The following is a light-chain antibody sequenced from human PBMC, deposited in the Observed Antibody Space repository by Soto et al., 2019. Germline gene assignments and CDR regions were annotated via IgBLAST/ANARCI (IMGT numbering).Light chain of an antibody. CDR3: NSYTSSSPPYV. CDR2: EVS. CDR1: TGDIGRYNH. J-gene: IGLJ1*01. V-gene: IGLV2-14*01. Sequence: QSVLTQPASVSGSPGQSITISCTGTTGDIGRYNHASWYQQYPGKAPKLMIYEVSNRPSGVSNRFSASKSGNTASLTISGLQAEDEADYYCNSYTSSSPPYVFGTGTKVTVL.